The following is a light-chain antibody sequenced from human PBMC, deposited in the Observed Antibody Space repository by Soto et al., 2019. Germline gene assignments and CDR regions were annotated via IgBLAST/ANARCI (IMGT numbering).Light chain of an antibody. CDR3: MQPLQSWT. J-gene: IGKJ1*01. Sequence: DIVMTQSPLSLPVTPGEPASISCRSSQSLLHSNAYNYLDWYLQKPGQSPQLLIYLGSNRASGVPDRFSGSGSGTDFTPKISRVEAEDVGVYYCMQPLQSWTFGQGTKVEIK. CDR2: LGS. V-gene: IGKV2-28*01. CDR1: QSLLHSNAYNY.